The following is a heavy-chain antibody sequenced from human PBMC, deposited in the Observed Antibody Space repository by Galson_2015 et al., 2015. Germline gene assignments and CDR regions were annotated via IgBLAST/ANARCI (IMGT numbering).Heavy chain of an antibody. J-gene: IGHJ4*02. CDR2: FDPEDGET. Sequence: SAKVSCKVSGYTLSELSMHWVRQAPGTGLEWLGGFDPEDGETIYAQKFQGRVTMTEDTSTDTAYMELSSLRSEDTAVYYCATSWYSGSYYDFDYWGQGTLFTVSS. D-gene: IGHD1-26*01. CDR3: ATSWYSGSYYDFDY. CDR1: GYTLSELS. V-gene: IGHV1-24*01.